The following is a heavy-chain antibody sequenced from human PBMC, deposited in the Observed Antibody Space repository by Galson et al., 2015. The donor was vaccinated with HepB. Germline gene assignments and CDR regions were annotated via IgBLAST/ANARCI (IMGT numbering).Heavy chain of an antibody. CDR1: GFTFSNYG. V-gene: IGHV3-21*01. J-gene: IGHJ5*02. Sequence: SLRLSCAASGFTFSNYGMNWVRQAPGRGLEWVSSISSRGTYIYYADSMKGRFTISRDNTKNSLYLQVTSLRVEDTAVYYCARDWGIAVAGTWWFDPWGQGTLVTVSS. D-gene: IGHD6-19*01. CDR3: ARDWGIAVAGTWWFDP. CDR2: ISSRGTYI.